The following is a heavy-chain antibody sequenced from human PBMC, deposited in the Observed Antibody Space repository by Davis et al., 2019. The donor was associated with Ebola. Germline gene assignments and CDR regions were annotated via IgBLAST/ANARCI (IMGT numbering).Heavy chain of an antibody. CDR2: IWYDGSNK. V-gene: IGHV3-33*01. CDR1: GFTFSSYG. D-gene: IGHD3-22*01. CDR3: ARAEGYYYDSSGYYSTPPFDY. Sequence: GESLKISCAASGFTFSSYGMHWVRQAPGKGLEWVAVIWYDGSNKYYADSVKGRFTISRDNSKNTLYLQMSSLRAEDTAVYYCARAEGYYYDSSGYYSTPPFDYWGQGTLVTVSS. J-gene: IGHJ4*02.